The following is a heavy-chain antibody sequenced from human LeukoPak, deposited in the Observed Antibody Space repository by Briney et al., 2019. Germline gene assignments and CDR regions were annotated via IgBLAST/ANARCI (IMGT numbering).Heavy chain of an antibody. J-gene: IGHJ4*02. Sequence: ASVKVSCKASGGTFSSYAISWVRQAAGQGLGWMGWISAYYGNTNYAQKLQSRVTMTTDTSTSTAYMELRSLRSDDKSVYYCARDLPGQPYYFDYWGQGTLVTVSS. CDR3: ARDLPGQPYYFDY. D-gene: IGHD2-2*01. CDR2: ISAYYGNT. V-gene: IGHV1-18*01. CDR1: GGTFSSYA.